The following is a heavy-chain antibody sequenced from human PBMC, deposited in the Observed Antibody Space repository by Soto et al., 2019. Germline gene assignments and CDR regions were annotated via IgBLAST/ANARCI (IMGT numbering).Heavy chain of an antibody. V-gene: IGHV3-13*01. CDR3: ARFPYSSRQRDAFDI. D-gene: IGHD6-13*01. Sequence: EVQLVESGGGLVQPGGSLRLSCAASGFTFSSYDMHWVRQATGKGLEWVSAIGTAGDTYYPGSVKGRFTISRENAKNSLYLQMNSLRAEDTAVYYCARFPYSSRQRDAFDIWGQGTMVTVSS. J-gene: IGHJ3*02. CDR1: GFTFSSYD. CDR2: IGTAGDT.